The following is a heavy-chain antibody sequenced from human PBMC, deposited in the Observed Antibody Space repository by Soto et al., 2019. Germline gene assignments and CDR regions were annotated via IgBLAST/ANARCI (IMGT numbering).Heavy chain of an antibody. D-gene: IGHD6-19*01. CDR3: ARGGRGWYTDFQH. Sequence: QVQLLESGGGVVQPGRSLRLSCAASGFTFSRYDMHWVRQAPGKGLEWVAVIWYDGSNKYYADSVKGRFTISRDNSKNTLCVQMNSLRFEDTAVYYCARGGRGWYTDFQHWGQGALVTVSS. CDR2: IWYDGSNK. V-gene: IGHV3-33*01. CDR1: GFTFSRYD. J-gene: IGHJ1*01.